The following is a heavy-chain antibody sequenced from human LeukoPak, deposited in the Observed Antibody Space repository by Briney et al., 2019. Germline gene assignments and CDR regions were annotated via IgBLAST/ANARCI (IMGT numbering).Heavy chain of an antibody. D-gene: IGHD3-10*01. Sequence: SETLSLTCTVSGGSISSGDYYWSWIRQPPGKGLEWIGYIYYSGSTYYNPSLKSRVTISVDTSKNPFSLKLSSVTAADTAVYYCARRVHGSGSYLLYYFDYWGQGTLVTVSS. CDR1: GGSISSGDYY. J-gene: IGHJ4*02. CDR2: IYYSGST. V-gene: IGHV4-39*01. CDR3: ARRVHGSGSYLLYYFDY.